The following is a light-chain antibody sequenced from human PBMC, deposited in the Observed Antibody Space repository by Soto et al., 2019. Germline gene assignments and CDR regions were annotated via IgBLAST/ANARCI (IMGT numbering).Light chain of an antibody. CDR3: GSWDSSLSSYV. J-gene: IGLJ1*01. CDR2: DDN. CDR1: SSNIGGNS. V-gene: IGLV1-51*01. Sequence: QSVLTQPPSVSAAPGQKVTISCSGSSSNIGGNSVSWYQXXXXXXXKLLIYDDNKRPSGIPDRFSGSKSGTSATLGITGFQTGDEADYYCGSWDSSLSSYVFGTGTKVTVL.